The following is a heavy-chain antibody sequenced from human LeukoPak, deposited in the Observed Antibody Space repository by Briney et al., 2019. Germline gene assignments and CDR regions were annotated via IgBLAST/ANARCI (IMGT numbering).Heavy chain of an antibody. Sequence: GSLRLSCAASGFTFSSYWMSWVRQAPGKGLEWVANIKQDGSEKYYVDSVKGRFTISRDNAKNSLYLQMNSLRAEDTAVYYCASDKTTGAGGAFDIWGQGTMVTVSS. CDR2: IKQDGSEK. CDR3: ASDKTTGAGGAFDI. V-gene: IGHV3-7*01. D-gene: IGHD4-17*01. J-gene: IGHJ3*02. CDR1: GFTFSSYW.